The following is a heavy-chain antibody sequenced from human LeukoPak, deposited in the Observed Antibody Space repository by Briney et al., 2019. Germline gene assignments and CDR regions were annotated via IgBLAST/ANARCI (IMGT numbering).Heavy chain of an antibody. J-gene: IGHJ6*02. D-gene: IGHD3-10*01. V-gene: IGHV3-23*01. Sequence: GGSLRLSCAASGFTFSSYAMSWVRQAPGKGLEWVSAISGSGGSTYYADSVKGRFTISRDNAKNSLYLQMNSLRAEDTAVYYCARDSSPGSYYPISHFYYYYGMDVWGQGTTVTVSS. CDR2: ISGSGGST. CDR1: GFTFSSYA. CDR3: ARDSSPGSYYPISHFYYYYGMDV.